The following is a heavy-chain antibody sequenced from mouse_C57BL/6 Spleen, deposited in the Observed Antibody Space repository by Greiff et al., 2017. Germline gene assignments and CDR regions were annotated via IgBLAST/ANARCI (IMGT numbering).Heavy chain of an antibody. CDR3: ARTWDNY. Sequence: QVQLKQSGPELVKPGASVKISCKASGYAFSSSWMNWVKQRPGKGLEWIGRIYPGDGDTNYNEKFKGKATFTADTSSNTAYMQLSSLTTEDSAIYYCARTWDNYWGQGTTLTVSS. V-gene: IGHV1-82*01. J-gene: IGHJ2*01. D-gene: IGHD4-1*01. CDR1: GYAFSSSW. CDR2: IYPGDGDT.